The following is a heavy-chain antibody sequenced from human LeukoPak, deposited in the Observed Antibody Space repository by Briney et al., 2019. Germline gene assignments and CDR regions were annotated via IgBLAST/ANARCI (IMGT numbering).Heavy chain of an antibody. CDR2: IDPSDPET. D-gene: IGHD7-27*01. J-gene: IGHJ4*02. V-gene: IGHV5-51*01. Sequence: GESLKISCKASGYSFTSYWIGWVRHMPGKGLEWMGIIDPSDPETRYTPSFQGQVTISVDKSLTTAYLQWNSLKASDTAMYFCARQTAMGRSGDYWGQGTLVTVSS. CDR1: GYSFTSYW. CDR3: ARQTAMGRSGDY.